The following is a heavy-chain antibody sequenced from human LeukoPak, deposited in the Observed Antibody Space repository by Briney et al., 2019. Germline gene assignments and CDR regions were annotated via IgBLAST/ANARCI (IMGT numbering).Heavy chain of an antibody. CDR3: ASPNPRIAARPYYYYYMDV. CDR2: ISSSSSYI. CDR1: GFTFSIYS. V-gene: IGHV3-21*01. D-gene: IGHD6-6*01. J-gene: IGHJ6*03. Sequence: TGGSQRLSCAASGFTFSIYSMNWVRQAPGKGLEWVSSISSSSSYIYYADSVKGRFTISRDNAKNSLYLQMNSLRAEDTAVYYCASPNPRIAARPYYYYYMDVWGKGTTVTVSS.